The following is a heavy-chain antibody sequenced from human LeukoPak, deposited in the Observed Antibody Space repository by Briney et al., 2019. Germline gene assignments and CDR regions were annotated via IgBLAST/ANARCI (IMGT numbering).Heavy chain of an antibody. J-gene: IGHJ6*03. CDR2: IYTSGST. CDR3: ARSVVVTATDYYYYYMDV. D-gene: IGHD2-21*02. V-gene: IGHV4-4*07. CDR1: GGSISSYY. Sequence: PSETLSLTCTVSGGSISSYYWSWIRQPAGKGLEGIGRIYTSGSTNYNPSLQSRVTMSVDTSKNQFSLKLSSVTAADTPVYYCARSVVVTATDYYYYYMDVWGKGTTVTVSS.